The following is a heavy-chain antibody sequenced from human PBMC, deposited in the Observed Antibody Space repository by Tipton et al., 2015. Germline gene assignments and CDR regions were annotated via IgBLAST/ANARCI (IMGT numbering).Heavy chain of an antibody. CDR2: IKNDGSNK. CDR1: GFTFSRYW. V-gene: IGHV3-7*01. Sequence: SLRLSCAASGFTFSRYWMSWVRQTPGKGLEWVGQIKNDGSNKYYLDSMEGRFSISRDNAKNSLYLQMNTLRAEDTGVYYCARDVNGGYYEIWGQGTTVTVSP. J-gene: IGHJ3*02. D-gene: IGHD3-10*01. CDR3: ARDVNGGYYEI.